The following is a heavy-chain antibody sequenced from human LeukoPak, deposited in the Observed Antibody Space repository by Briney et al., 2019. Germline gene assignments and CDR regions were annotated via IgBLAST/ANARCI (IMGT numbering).Heavy chain of an antibody. CDR3: AKEHQPYCSGGSCYSTPFDY. CDR2: ISGSGGST. V-gene: IGHV3-23*01. Sequence: GGSLRLSCAASGFTFSSYAMSWVRQAPGKGLEWVSAISGSGGSTYYADSVKGRFTISRDNSENTLYLQMNSLRAEDTAVYYCAKEHQPYCSGGSCYSTPFDYWGQGTLVTVSS. D-gene: IGHD2-15*01. CDR1: GFTFSSYA. J-gene: IGHJ4*02.